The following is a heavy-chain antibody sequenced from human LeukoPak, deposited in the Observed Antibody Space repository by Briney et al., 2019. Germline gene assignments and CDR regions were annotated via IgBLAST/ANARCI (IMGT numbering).Heavy chain of an antibody. CDR1: GFTFNTYA. CDR2: IKGGGGDP. J-gene: IGHJ5*02. D-gene: IGHD6-19*01. CDR3: ARLLYSSGWLVFDP. Sequence: GGSLRLSCVDSGFTFNTYAMGWVRQSPGRGLEWVSSIKGGGGDPFYADSVKGRFTISRDNSKNTLFLQLNSLRSDDTAVYYCARLLYSSGWLVFDPWGQGTLVTVSS. V-gene: IGHV3-23*01.